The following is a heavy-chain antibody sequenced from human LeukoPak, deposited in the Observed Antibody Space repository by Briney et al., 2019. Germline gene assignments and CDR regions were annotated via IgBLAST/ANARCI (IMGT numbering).Heavy chain of an antibody. CDR1: GYTFTGYY. CDR3: ARPLLPYCTNGVCYEAGRLWFDP. Sequence: GASVTVSCKASGYTFTGYYMHWVRQAPGQGLEWMGWINPNSGGTNYAQKFQGRVTMTRDTSISTAYMELSRLRSDDTAVYYCARPLLPYCTNGVCYEAGRLWFDPWGQGTLVTVSS. V-gene: IGHV1-2*02. D-gene: IGHD2-8*01. CDR2: INPNSGGT. J-gene: IGHJ5*02.